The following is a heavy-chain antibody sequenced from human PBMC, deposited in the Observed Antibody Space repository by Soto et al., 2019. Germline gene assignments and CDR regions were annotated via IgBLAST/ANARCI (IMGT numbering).Heavy chain of an antibody. J-gene: IGHJ4*02. D-gene: IGHD6-13*01. CDR2: ISGSGGST. CDR1: GFTFSSYA. CDR3: TRGRHSSNWSGYYFDY. V-gene: IGHV3-23*01. Sequence: GGSLRLSCAASGFTFSSYAMSWVRQAPGKGLEWVSAISGSGGSTYYADSVKGRFTISRDDSKSIAYLQMSSLKSEDTAVYYCTRGRHSSNWSGYYFDYWGQGTPVTVSS.